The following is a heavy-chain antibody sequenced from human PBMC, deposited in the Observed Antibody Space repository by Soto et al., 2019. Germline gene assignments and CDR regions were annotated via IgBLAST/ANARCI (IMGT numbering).Heavy chain of an antibody. Sequence: GGSLRLSCAASGFTFSSYGMHWVRQAPGKGLEWVAVISYDGSNKYYADSVKGRFTISRDNSKNTLYLQMNSLRAEDTAVYYCAKDYSPDIVVVVAATPGYWGQGTLVTVSS. CDR3: AKDYSPDIVVVVAATPGY. CDR1: GFTFSSYG. D-gene: IGHD2-15*01. J-gene: IGHJ4*02. CDR2: ISYDGSNK. V-gene: IGHV3-30*18.